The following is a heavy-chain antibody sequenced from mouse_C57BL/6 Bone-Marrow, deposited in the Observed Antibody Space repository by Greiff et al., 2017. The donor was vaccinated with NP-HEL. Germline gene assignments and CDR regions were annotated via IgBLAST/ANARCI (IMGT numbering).Heavy chain of an antibody. Sequence: QVQLKESGAELARPGASVKLSCKASGYTFTSYGISWVKQRTGQGLEWIGEIYPRSGNTYYNEKFKGKATLTADKSSSTAYMELRSLTSEDSAVYFCARGELYDHEEAYWGQGTLVTVSA. V-gene: IGHV1-81*01. J-gene: IGHJ3*01. D-gene: IGHD2-3*01. CDR2: IYPRSGNT. CDR3: ARGELYDHEEAY. CDR1: GYTFTSYG.